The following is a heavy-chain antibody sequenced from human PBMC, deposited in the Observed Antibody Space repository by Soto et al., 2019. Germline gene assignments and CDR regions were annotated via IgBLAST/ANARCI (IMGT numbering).Heavy chain of an antibody. CDR2: IYYSGST. D-gene: IGHD3-3*01. CDR3: ARDGLEFGGNWFDP. Sequence: QVQLQESGPGLVKPSQTLSLSSTVSGGSISSGGYYWSWIRQHPGKGLEWIGYIYYSGSTYYNPYLKSRVTISVDTSKNQFSLKLSSVTAADTAVYYCARDGLEFGGNWFDPWGQGTLVTVSS. CDR1: GGSISSGGYY. J-gene: IGHJ5*02. V-gene: IGHV4-31*03.